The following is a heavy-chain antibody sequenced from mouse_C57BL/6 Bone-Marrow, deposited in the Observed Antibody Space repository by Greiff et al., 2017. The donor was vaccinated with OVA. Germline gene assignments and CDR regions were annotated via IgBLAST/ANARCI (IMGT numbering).Heavy chain of an antibody. CDR1: GFTFSSYG. Sequence: EVQRVESGGDLVKPGGSLKLSCAASGFTFSSYGMSWVRQTPDKRLEWVATISSGGSYTYYPDSVKGRFTISRDNAKNTLYLQMSSLKSEDTAMYYCARRHYGSNFAYWGQGTLVTVSA. V-gene: IGHV5-6*01. D-gene: IGHD1-1*01. J-gene: IGHJ3*01. CDR3: ARRHYGSNFAY. CDR2: ISSGGSYT.